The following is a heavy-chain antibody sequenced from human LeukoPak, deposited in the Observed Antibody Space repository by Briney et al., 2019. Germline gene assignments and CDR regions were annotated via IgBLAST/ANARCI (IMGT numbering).Heavy chain of an antibody. V-gene: IGHV3-30-3*01. D-gene: IGHD3-22*01. CDR3: ARGYYYDSSGYLGAFDI. Sequence: GRSLRLSCAASGCTFSNYALHWVRQAPGEGLEWVAVISYDGSNKYYADSVKGRFSISRDNSKNTVYLQMNSLRAEDTAVYYCARGYYYDSSGYLGAFDIWGQGTMVTVSS. CDR2: ISYDGSNK. J-gene: IGHJ3*02. CDR1: GCTFSNYA.